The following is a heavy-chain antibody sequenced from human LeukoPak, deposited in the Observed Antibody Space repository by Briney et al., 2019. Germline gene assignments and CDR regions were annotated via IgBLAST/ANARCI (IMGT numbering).Heavy chain of an antibody. Sequence: GGSLRLSCAASGFTFSSYAMSWVRQAPGKGLEWVSAISGSGGSTYYADSVKGRFTISRDNSKNTLYLQMNSLRAEDTAVYYCAKWDQYCSSTSCYPNQYYYYMDVWGKGTTVTISS. CDR1: GFTFSSYA. CDR3: AKWDQYCSSTSCYPNQYYYYMDV. D-gene: IGHD2-2*01. CDR2: ISGSGGST. J-gene: IGHJ6*03. V-gene: IGHV3-23*01.